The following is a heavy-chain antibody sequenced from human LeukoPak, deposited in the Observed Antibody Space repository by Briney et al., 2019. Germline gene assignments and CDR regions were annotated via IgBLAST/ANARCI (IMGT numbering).Heavy chain of an antibody. CDR2: IYYSGST. D-gene: IGHD3-10*01. Sequence: SQTLSLTCTVSGGSISSGGYYWSWIRQHPGKGLEWIGYIYYSGSTYYNPSLKSRVTISVDTSKNQFSLKLSSVTAADTAVYYCARDPRWFGAPYGMDVWGQGTMVTVSS. V-gene: IGHV4-31*03. J-gene: IGHJ6*02. CDR1: GGSISSGGYY. CDR3: ARDPRWFGAPYGMDV.